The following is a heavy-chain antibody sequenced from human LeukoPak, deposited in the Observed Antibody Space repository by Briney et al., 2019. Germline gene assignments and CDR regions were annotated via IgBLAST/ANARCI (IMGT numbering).Heavy chain of an antibody. D-gene: IGHD6-19*01. CDR3: ARYEDSGGWYFGAFDI. CDR2: ISSSGSTI. Sequence: GGSLRLSCAASGFTFSDYYMSWIRQAPGKGLEWVSYISSSGSTIYYADSVKGRFTISRDNAKNSLYLQMNSLRAEDTAVYYCARYEDSGGWYFGAFDIWGQGTMVTVSS. V-gene: IGHV3-11*01. J-gene: IGHJ3*02. CDR1: GFTFSDYY.